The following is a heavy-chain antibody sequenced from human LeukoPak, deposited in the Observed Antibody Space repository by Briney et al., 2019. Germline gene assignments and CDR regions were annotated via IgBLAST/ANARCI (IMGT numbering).Heavy chain of an antibody. Sequence: ASVKVSCTVSGSTLTTISIDWVRQTPGKGLEGMGSLSPRDGETIYAQKFQGRFKMTADTATDPAYMEMSSLESGDTALYYCATGAIVYDYWGQGTLVTVSS. CDR1: GSTLTTIS. D-gene: IGHD3-9*01. CDR2: LSPRDGET. J-gene: IGHJ4*02. CDR3: ATGAIVYDY. V-gene: IGHV1-24*01.